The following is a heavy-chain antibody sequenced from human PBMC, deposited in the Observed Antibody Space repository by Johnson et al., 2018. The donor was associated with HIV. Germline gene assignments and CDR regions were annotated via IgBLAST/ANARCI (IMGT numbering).Heavy chain of an antibody. CDR2: MYSDGRT. J-gene: IGHJ3*02. CDR1: GFTISSNY. Sequence: VQLVESGGGLIQPGGSLRLSCAASGFTISSNYMSWVRQAPGKGLEWVSVMYSDGRTFYADSVKGRFSIFRDNAKNSLALQMNSLRAEDTAVYYCARDFNSGSPDGAFDIWGQGTMVTVSS. CDR3: ARDFNSGSPDGAFDI. V-gene: IGHV3-53*01. D-gene: IGHD4-23*01.